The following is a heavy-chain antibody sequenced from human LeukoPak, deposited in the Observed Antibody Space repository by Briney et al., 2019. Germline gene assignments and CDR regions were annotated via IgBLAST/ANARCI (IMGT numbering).Heavy chain of an antibody. V-gene: IGHV1-2*02. Sequence: ASLKVSCKASRYTFTDYYMHWVRQAPGQGLEWMGWINANRGGTNYAQRFQGRVTMTRDTSITTAYMELSRLKSDDTAVYYCARRYCSSTSCYYFDYWGQGTLVTVSS. CDR2: INANRGGT. CDR1: RYTFTDYY. D-gene: IGHD2-2*01. J-gene: IGHJ4*02. CDR3: ARRYCSSTSCYYFDY.